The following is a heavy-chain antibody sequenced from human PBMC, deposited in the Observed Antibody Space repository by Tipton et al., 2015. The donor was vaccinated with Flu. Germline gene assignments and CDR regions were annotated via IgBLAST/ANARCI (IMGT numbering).Heavy chain of an antibody. CDR2: ISASGTT. D-gene: IGHD5-12*01. V-gene: IGHV4-4*07. Sequence: GLVKPSETLSLICTVSGSSINKSYWSWLRQPAGKGLEWIGRISASGTTNYNASLESRVTMSRDTSKNRFSLRLSSATAADTAVYYCARDLRGYSGYTGGDAFAMWGPGILVPVSS. CDR1: GSSINKSY. J-gene: IGHJ3*02. CDR3: ARDLRGYSGYTGGDAFAM.